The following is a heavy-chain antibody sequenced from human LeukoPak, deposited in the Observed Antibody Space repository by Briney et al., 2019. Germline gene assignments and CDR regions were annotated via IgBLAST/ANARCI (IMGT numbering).Heavy chain of an antibody. Sequence: ASVKVSCKASGYTFTNYYMHWVRQAPGQGLEWMGWINPNSGGTNYAQKFQGRVTMTRDTSISTAYMELSRLRSDDTAVYYCARDLWYYGSGSLRYYYYYMDVWGKGTTVTVSS. CDR2: INPNSGGT. D-gene: IGHD3-10*01. CDR1: GYTFTNYY. CDR3: ARDLWYYGSGSLRYYYYYMDV. J-gene: IGHJ6*03. V-gene: IGHV1-2*02.